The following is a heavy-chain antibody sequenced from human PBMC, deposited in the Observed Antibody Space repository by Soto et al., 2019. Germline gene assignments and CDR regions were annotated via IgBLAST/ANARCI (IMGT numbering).Heavy chain of an antibody. CDR1: GFTVSSNY. CDR3: ASVDIQMAFDI. V-gene: IGHV3-66*01. CDR2: IYSGGST. J-gene: IGHJ3*02. D-gene: IGHD3-9*01. Sequence: GGSLRLSCAASGFTVSSNYMSWVRQAPGKGLEWVSVIYSGGSTYYADSVKGRFTISRDNSKNTLYLQMNSLRAEDTAVYYCASVDIQMAFDIWGQGTMVTVSS.